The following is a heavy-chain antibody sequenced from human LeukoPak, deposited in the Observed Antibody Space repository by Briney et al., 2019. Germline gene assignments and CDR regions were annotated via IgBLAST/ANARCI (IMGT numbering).Heavy chain of an antibody. J-gene: IGHJ4*02. CDR1: GFTFSGSA. CDR3: ARGRWLQFSKVFDY. CDR2: IRSKANSYAT. D-gene: IGHD5-24*01. V-gene: IGHV3-73*01. Sequence: GGSLRLSCAASGFTFSGSAMHWVRQASGKGLEWVGRIRSKANSYATAYAASVKGRFTISRDNSKNTLYLQMNSLRAEDTAVYYCARGRWLQFSKVFDYWGQGTLVTVSS.